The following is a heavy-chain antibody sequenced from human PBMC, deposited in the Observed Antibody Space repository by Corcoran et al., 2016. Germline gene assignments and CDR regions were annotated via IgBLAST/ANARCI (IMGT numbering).Heavy chain of an antibody. CDR3: ARGGTAMAVRNWFDP. Sequence: QVQLVQSGAEVKKPGSSVKVACKASGGTFSSYAISWVRQAPGQGLEWMGGIIPIFGTANYAQKFQGRVTITADESTSTAYMELSSLRSEDTAVYDCARGGTAMAVRNWFDPWGQGTPVTVSS. J-gene: IGHJ5*02. D-gene: IGHD5-18*01. V-gene: IGHV1-69*01. CDR1: GGTFSSYA. CDR2: IIPIFGTA.